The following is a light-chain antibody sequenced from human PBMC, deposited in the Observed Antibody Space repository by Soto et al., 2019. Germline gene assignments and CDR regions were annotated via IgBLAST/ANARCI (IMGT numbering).Light chain of an antibody. CDR1: QSVSSSY. J-gene: IGKJ3*01. CDR2: GAS. CDR3: QYYGSSPFT. Sequence: DTVFTQSPVTLSWSPRERSTLSCSASQSVSSSYLGWYKQTPGQAPRILSYGASTRATGIPDRFSGSGSGTEFTLTISRLEPEDFAVYFCQYYGSSPFTFGPGTKVDIK. V-gene: IGKV3-20*01.